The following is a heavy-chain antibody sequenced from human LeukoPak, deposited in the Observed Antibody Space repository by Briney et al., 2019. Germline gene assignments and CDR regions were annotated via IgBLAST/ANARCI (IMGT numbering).Heavy chain of an antibody. CDR1: GGSISSYY. J-gene: IGHJ6*03. D-gene: IGHD3-22*01. V-gene: IGHV4-59*01. CDR3: ARAYYDSSGYPFYYYYYMDV. Sequence: SETLSLTCTVSGGSISSYYWSWIRQPPGKGLEWIGYIYYSGSTNYNPSLKSRVTISVDTSKNQSSLKLSSVTAADTAVYYCARAYYDSSGYPFYYYYYMDVWGKGTTVTVSS. CDR2: IYYSGST.